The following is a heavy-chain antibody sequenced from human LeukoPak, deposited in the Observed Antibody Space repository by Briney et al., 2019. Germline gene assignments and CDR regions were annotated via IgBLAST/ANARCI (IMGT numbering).Heavy chain of an antibody. D-gene: IGHD3-10*01. J-gene: IGHJ5*02. V-gene: IGHV1-2*02. Sequence: ASVTVSCKASGYTFTGYYMHWVRQAPGQGLEWMGWINPNSGGTNYAQKFQGRVTMTRDTSISTAYMELSRLRSDDTAVYYCARELGMVRGRGDPWGQGTLVTVSS. CDR1: GYTFTGYY. CDR2: INPNSGGT. CDR3: ARELGMVRGRGDP.